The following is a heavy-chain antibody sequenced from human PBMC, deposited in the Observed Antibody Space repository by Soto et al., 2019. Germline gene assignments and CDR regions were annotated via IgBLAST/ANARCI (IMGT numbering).Heavy chain of an antibody. J-gene: IGHJ1*01. CDR3: ARAAEEGYCSGGSCYSDPFEYFQH. Sequence: ASVKVSCKASGGTFSSYTISWVRQAPGQGLEWMGRIIPILGIANYAQKFQGRVTITADKSTSTAYMELSSLRSEDTAVYYCARAAEEGYCSGGSCYSDPFEYFQHWGQGTLVTVSS. CDR1: GGTFSSYT. V-gene: IGHV1-69*02. CDR2: IIPILGIA. D-gene: IGHD2-15*01.